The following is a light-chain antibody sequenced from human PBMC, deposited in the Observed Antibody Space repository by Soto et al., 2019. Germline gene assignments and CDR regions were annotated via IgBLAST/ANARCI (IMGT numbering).Light chain of an antibody. Sequence: DIQMTQSPSSLSAFVGDRVTITCRASQSIRSYLNWYQQKPGKAPNLLIYAASSLQSGLPSRFSGSASGTDFTLTISSLQPEDCATYYCQQSYSTPYTCLQGTKLDIK. J-gene: IGKJ2*01. CDR2: AAS. CDR1: QSIRSY. CDR3: QQSYSTPYT. V-gene: IGKV1-39*01.